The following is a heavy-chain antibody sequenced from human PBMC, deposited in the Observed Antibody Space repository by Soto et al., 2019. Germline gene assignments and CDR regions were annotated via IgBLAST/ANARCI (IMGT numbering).Heavy chain of an antibody. J-gene: IGHJ4*02. V-gene: IGHV3-23*01. Sequence: GGSLRLSCAASGFTFSSYAMSWVRQAPGKGLEWVSGISGSGGSTYYADSVKGRFTISRDNSKNTLYLQMNSLRAEDTAVYYCAKEPYSNSGWTNFGYWGQGTLVTVYS. CDR2: ISGSGGST. CDR3: AKEPYSNSGWTNFGY. D-gene: IGHD6-19*01. CDR1: GFTFSSYA.